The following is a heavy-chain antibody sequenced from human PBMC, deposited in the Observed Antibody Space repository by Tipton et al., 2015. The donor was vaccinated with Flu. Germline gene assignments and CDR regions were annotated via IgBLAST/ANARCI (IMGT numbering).Heavy chain of an antibody. CDR3: ARDLAIAVAEGGGDHYYYYGMDV. D-gene: IGHD6-19*01. J-gene: IGHJ6*02. Sequence: TLSLTCTVSGGSISSYYWSWIRQPPGKGLEWIGYIYYSGSTNYNPSLKSRVTISVDTSKNQFSLKLSSVTAADTAVYYCARDLAIAVAEGGGDHYYYYGMDVWGQGTTVTVSS. V-gene: IGHV4-59*01. CDR2: IYYSGST. CDR1: GGSISSYY.